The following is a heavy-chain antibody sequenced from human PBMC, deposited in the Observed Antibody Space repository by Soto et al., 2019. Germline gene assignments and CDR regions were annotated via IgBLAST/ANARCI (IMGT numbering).Heavy chain of an antibody. D-gene: IGHD3-10*01. CDR2: ISSSSSYI. CDR3: ASRTPYGTIDY. Sequence: EVQLVESGGGLVKPGGSLRLSCAASGFTFSSYSMNWVRQAPGKGLEWVSSISSSSSYIYYADSVKGRFTISRDNAKNSLYLQMHSLRAEDTAVYYCASRTPYGTIDYWGQGTLVTVSS. J-gene: IGHJ4*02. CDR1: GFTFSSYS. V-gene: IGHV3-21*01.